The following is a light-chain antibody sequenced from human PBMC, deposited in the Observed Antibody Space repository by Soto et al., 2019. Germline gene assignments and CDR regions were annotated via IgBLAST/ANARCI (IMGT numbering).Light chain of an antibody. J-gene: IGKJ4*01. Sequence: DIQMTQSPSSLSASVRDRVTITCRASQSISTYLNWYQQKPGKAPKVLIYGASSLQSGVPSRFSGGGSGTDFTLGISSLQPEDFATYYCQQTYRAPLTFGGGTNVEIK. CDR3: QQTYRAPLT. V-gene: IGKV1-39*01. CDR2: GAS. CDR1: QSISTY.